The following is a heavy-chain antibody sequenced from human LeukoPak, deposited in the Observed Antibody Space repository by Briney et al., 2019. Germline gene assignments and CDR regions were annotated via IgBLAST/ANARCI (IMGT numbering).Heavy chain of an antibody. D-gene: IGHD3-22*01. CDR3: ARCSNSYDTGGYYRCPLDY. Sequence: GGSLRLSCAASEFSLSSYEMTWVRQAPGKGLEWVSSISSSARTIYYADSVKGRFTISRDNAKNSLYLQMNSLRAEDTAVYYCARCSNSYDTGGYYRCPLDYWGQGTLVTVSS. V-gene: IGHV3-48*03. J-gene: IGHJ4*02. CDR1: EFSLSSYE. CDR2: ISSSARTI.